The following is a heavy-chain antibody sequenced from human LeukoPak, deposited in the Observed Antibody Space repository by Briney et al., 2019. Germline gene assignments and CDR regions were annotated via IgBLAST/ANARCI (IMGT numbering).Heavy chain of an antibody. V-gene: IGHV1-2*06. CDR1: GYTFTEYY. CDR2: INPNSGGT. J-gene: IGHJ4*02. CDR3: ASLPTYYYDSSGYYTDY. D-gene: IGHD3-22*01. Sequence: ASVKVSCKASGYTFTEYYMHWVRQAPGQGLEWMGRINPNSGGTNYAQKFQGRVTMTRDTSISTAYMELSRLRSDDTAVYYYASLPTYYYDSSGYYTDYCGQGTLVTVSS.